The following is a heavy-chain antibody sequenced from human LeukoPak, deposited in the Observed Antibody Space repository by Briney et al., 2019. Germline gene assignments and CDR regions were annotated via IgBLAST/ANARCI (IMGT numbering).Heavy chain of an antibody. J-gene: IGHJ4*02. V-gene: IGHV5-51*01. CDR2: IYPGNSDT. D-gene: IGHD6-6*01. CDR3: ARHEKVRSSSPKPGDY. CDR1: GYTFSSFC. Sequence: GESLKISCKGSGYTFSSFCIGWVRQMPGKGLEWMGIIYPGNSDTRYSPSFQGQVTISADKSISTAYLQWSSLKASDTAMYYCARHEKVRSSSPKPGDYWGQGTLVTVSS.